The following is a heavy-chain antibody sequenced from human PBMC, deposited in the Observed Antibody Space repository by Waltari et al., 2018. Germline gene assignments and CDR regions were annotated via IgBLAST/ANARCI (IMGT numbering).Heavy chain of an antibody. J-gene: IGHJ3*02. Sequence: QVQLVESGGGVVQPGRSLRLSCAASGFTFSSYAMHWVRQAPGKGLEWVVVISYDGSNKYYADSGKGRFTISRDNSKNTLYLQMNSLRAEDTAVYYCARAPPDYGDYYAFDIWGQGTMVTVSS. CDR1: GFTFSSYA. CDR2: ISYDGSNK. D-gene: IGHD4-17*01. V-gene: IGHV3-30-3*01. CDR3: ARAPPDYGDYYAFDI.